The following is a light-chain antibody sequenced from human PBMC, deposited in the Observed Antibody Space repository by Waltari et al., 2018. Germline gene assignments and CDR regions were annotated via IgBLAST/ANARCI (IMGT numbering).Light chain of an antibody. Sequence: QSALTQPASVSGSPGQSITISCTGTSSDVGGYDYVSWYQQHPGKAPKLMLYDVSNRPSGVSNRFSGAKSGNTASLTISGLQADDEADYYCGSYTSSITLVFGGGTKLTVL. CDR2: DVS. V-gene: IGLV2-14*03. CDR1: SSDVGGYDY. J-gene: IGLJ2*01. CDR3: GSYTSSITLV.